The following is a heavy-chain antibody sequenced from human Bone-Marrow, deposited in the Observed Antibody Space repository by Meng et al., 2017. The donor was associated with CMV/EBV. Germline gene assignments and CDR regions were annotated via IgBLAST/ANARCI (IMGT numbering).Heavy chain of an antibody. CDR2: ISSSSSYI. CDR1: GFTFSSYS. D-gene: IGHD2-2*02. J-gene: IGHJ6*02. Sequence: GESLKISCAASGFTFSSYSMNWVRQAPGKGLEWVSSISSSSSYIYYADSVKGRFTISRDNAKNSLYLQMNSLRAEDTAVYYCARDRRYCSSTSCYTGRYYYYGMDVWGQGTTVTVSS. CDR3: ARDRRYCSSTSCYTGRYYYYGMDV. V-gene: IGHV3-21*01.